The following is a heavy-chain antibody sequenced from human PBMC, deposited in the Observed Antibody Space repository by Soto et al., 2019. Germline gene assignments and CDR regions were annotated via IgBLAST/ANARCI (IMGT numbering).Heavy chain of an antibody. CDR3: TRALWFGELFYGMDV. Sequence: PGGSLRLSCTASGFTFGDYAMSWFRQAPGKGLEWVGFIRSKAYGGTTEYAASVKGRFTISRDDSKSIAYLQMNSLKTEDTAVYYCTRALWFGELFYGMDVWGQGTTVTVSS. J-gene: IGHJ6*02. CDR2: IRSKAYGGTT. CDR1: GFTFGDYA. D-gene: IGHD3-10*01. V-gene: IGHV3-49*03.